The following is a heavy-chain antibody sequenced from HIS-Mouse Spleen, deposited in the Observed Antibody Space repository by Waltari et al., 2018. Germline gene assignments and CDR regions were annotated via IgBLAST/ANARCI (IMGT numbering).Heavy chain of an antibody. CDR3: AREIPYSSSWYDWYFDL. V-gene: IGHV4-39*07. D-gene: IGHD6-13*01. J-gene: IGHJ2*01. Sequence: QLQLQESGPGLVKPSETLSLTCPVSGGSISSSSYYWGWTRQPPGKGLVWIGSIYYSGSTYYNPSLKSRVTISVDTSKNQFSLKLSSVTAADTAVYYCAREIPYSSSWYDWYFDLWGRGTLVTVSS. CDR1: GGSISSSSYY. CDR2: IYYSGST.